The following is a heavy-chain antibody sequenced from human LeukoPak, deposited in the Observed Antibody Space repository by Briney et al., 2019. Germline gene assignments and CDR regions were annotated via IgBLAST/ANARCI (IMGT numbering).Heavy chain of an antibody. J-gene: IGHJ4*02. D-gene: IGHD1-26*01. V-gene: IGHV1-69*06. CDR1: GGTFSSYA. Sequence: GASVKVSCKASGGTFSSYAISWVRQAPGQGLEWMGGIIPIFVTANYAQKFQGRVTITADKSTSTAYMELSSLRSEDTAVYYCARALPTDLQSSDYWGQGTLVSVST. CDR2: IIPIFVTA. CDR3: ARALPTDLQSSDY.